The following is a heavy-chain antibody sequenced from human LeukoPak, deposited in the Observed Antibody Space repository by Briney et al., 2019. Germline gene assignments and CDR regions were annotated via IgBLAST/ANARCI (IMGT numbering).Heavy chain of an antibody. Sequence: GGSLRLSCAASGFTFSSYWMHWVRQAPGKGLVWVSRINSDGSSTNYADSVKGRFTISRDNAKNTLYLQMNSLRAEDTAVYYCAASSGSGNYAYYFDYWGQGTLVTVSS. V-gene: IGHV3-74*01. CDR1: GFTFSSYW. CDR2: INSDGSST. J-gene: IGHJ4*02. D-gene: IGHD3-22*01. CDR3: AASSGSGNYAYYFDY.